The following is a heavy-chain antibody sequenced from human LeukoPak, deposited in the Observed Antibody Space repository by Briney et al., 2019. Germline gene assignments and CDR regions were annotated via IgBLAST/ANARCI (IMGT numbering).Heavy chain of an antibody. D-gene: IGHD3-22*01. CDR1: GGSISSYY. Sequence: PSETLSLTCTVSGGSISSYYWSCIRQPPGKGLEWIGYLYYRGSTNYNPSLKSRVTISVDTSKNQFSLKLSSVTAADTAVYYCARSYHDFSGYWLSYFDYWGQGTLVTVSS. J-gene: IGHJ4*02. CDR2: LYYRGST. V-gene: IGHV4-59*01. CDR3: ARSYHDFSGYWLSYFDY.